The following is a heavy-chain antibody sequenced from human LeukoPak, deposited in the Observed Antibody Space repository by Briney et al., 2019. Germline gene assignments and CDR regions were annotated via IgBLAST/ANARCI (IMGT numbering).Heavy chain of an antibody. CDR2: INHSGST. V-gene: IGHV4-34*01. D-gene: IGHD6-13*01. CDR1: GGSFSGYY. CDR3: ARGKRSSSWLDAFDI. J-gene: IGHJ3*02. Sequence: SETLSLTCAVYGGSFSGYYWSWIRQPPGKGLEWIGEINHSGSTNYNPSLKSRVTISVDTSKNQFSLKLSSVTAADTAVYYCARGKRSSSWLDAFDIWGQGIMVTVSS.